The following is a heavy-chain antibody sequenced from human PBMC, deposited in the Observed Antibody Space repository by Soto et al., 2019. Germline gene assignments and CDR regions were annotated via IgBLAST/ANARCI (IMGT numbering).Heavy chain of an antibody. CDR3: ARLGVPGFFSSSGAH. D-gene: IGHD6-6*01. CDR1: GGSISSGGYS. J-gene: IGHJ4*02. Sequence: SETLSLTCAVSGGSISSGGYSWSWIRQPPGKGLEWIGYIYHSGNIYYNPSLKSRVTISVDRSKNQFSLKLSSVTAADTAVYYCARLGVPGFFSSSGAHWGQGTLVTVSS. V-gene: IGHV4-30-2*01. CDR2: IYHSGNI.